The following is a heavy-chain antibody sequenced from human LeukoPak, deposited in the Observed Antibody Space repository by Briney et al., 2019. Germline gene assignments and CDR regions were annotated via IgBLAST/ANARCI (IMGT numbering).Heavy chain of an antibody. D-gene: IGHD2-2*01. J-gene: IGHJ4*02. V-gene: IGHV4-59*01. Sequence: SETLSLTCTVSGGSISSYYWSWIRQPPGKGLEWIGYIYYSGSTNYNPSLKSRVTISVDTSKNQFSLKLSSVTAADTAVYYCAGDPGYCSSTSCYYYFDYWGQGTLVTVSS. CDR3: AGDPGYCSSTSCYYYFDY. CDR2: IYYSGST. CDR1: GGSISSYY.